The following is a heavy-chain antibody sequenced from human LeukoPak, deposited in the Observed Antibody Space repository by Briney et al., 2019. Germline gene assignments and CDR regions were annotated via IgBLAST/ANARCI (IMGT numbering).Heavy chain of an antibody. J-gene: IGHJ3*02. CDR3: ARALYIVVVTAIFDAFDI. CDR1: GGSISSSSYY. D-gene: IGHD2-21*02. Sequence: SETLSLTCTVSGGSISSSSYYWSWIRQPPGKGLEWIGYIYYSGSTNYNPSLKSRVTISVDTSKNQFSLKLSSVTAADTAVYYCARALYIVVVTAIFDAFDIWGQGTMVTVSS. V-gene: IGHV4-61*05. CDR2: IYYSGST.